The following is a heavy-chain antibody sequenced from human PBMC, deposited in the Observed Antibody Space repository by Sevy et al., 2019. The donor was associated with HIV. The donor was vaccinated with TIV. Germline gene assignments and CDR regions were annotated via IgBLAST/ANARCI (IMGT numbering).Heavy chain of an antibody. CDR1: GFTFSSYG. CDR2: ISYDGSIK. Sequence: GGSLRLSCAASGFTFSSYGMHWVRQAPGKGLEWVAVISYDGSIKYSADSVKGRFTISRDNSKNTLYLQMNSLRPEDTAVYYCVGERTYYYDSSGSDYGYYGMDVWGQGATVTVSS. V-gene: IGHV3-30*19. D-gene: IGHD3-22*01. CDR3: VGERTYYYDSSGSDYGYYGMDV. J-gene: IGHJ6*02.